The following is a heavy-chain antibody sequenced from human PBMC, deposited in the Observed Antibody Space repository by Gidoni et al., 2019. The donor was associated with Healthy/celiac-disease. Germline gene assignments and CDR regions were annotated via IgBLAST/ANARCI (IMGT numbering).Heavy chain of an antibody. CDR2: ISSSSSYI. CDR3: ARDSSEYYFDY. V-gene: IGHV3-21*01. J-gene: IGHJ4*02. CDR1: GFTFGSYS. Sequence: EVQLVESGGGLVKPGGSLRLSCAASGFTFGSYSMNWVRQAPGKGLEWVSSISSSSSYIYYADSVKGRFTISRDNAKNSLYLQMNSLRAEDTAVYYCARDSSEYYFDYWGQGTLVTVSS. D-gene: IGHD6-25*01.